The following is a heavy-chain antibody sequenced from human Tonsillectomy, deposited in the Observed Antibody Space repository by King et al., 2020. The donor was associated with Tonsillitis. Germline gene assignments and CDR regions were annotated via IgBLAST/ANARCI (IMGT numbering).Heavy chain of an antibody. CDR2: INSDGSST. Sequence: VQLVESGGGLVQPGGSLRLSCAASGFTFSSYWMHWVRQAPGKGLMWVSRINSDGSSTSYADSVKGRLTISRDKAKNTLYLQMNSLRAEDTAVYYCARGYSYGLLDYWGQGTLVTVSS. CDR3: ARGYSYGLLDY. CDR1: GFTFSSYW. D-gene: IGHD5-18*01. J-gene: IGHJ4*02. V-gene: IGHV3-74*01.